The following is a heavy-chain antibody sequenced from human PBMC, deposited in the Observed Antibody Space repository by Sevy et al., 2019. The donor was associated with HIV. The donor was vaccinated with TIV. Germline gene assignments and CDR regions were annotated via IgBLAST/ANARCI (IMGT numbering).Heavy chain of an antibody. CDR2: INPNSGVT. V-gene: IGHV1-2*05. CDR3: VREDINAPRTLLSFDI. J-gene: IGHJ3*02. CDR1: GYIFSDYN. D-gene: IGHD3-3*01. Sequence: ASVKVSCKTTGYIFSDYNMHWVRQAPGQGLEWMALINPNSGVTIYAHNFRGRVSVTRDTSMSIAYMELSGLTSDDTDVYYCVREDINAPRTLLSFDIWGQGTMVTVSS.